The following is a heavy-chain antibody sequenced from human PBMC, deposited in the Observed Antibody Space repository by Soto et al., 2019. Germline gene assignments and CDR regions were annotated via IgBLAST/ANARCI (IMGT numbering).Heavy chain of an antibody. J-gene: IGHJ4*02. CDR3: AKVTTPDPFFDY. CDR1: GCTCSSYA. Sequence: GGSLRLSCAASGCTCSSYAMSWVRKALGKGLEWVSAISGSGGSTYYADSVKGRFTISRDNSKNTLDLQMNSLRAEDTDVYYCAKVTTPDPFFDYWGQRTLVTVSS. CDR2: ISGSGGST. D-gene: IGHD3-22*01. V-gene: IGHV3-23*01.